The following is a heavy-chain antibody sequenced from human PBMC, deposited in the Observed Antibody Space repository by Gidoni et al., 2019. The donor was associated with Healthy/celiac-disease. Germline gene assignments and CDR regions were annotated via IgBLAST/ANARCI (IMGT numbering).Heavy chain of an antibody. CDR3: ARAPYVRQLLTNNWFDP. V-gene: IGHV4-39*07. D-gene: IGHD2-2*01. CDR2: IYYSGST. CDR1: GGSISSSSYY. J-gene: IGHJ5*02. Sequence: QLQLQESGPGLVKPSEPLSLTCTVSGGSISSSSYYWGWIRQPPGKGLEWIGSIYYSGSTYYNPSLKSRVTISVDTSKNQFSLKLSSVTAADTAVYYCARAPYVRQLLTNNWFDPWGQGTLVTVSS.